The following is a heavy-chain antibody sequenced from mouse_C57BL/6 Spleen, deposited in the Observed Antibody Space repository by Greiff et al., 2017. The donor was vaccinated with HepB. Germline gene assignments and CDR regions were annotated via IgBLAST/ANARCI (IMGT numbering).Heavy chain of an antibody. V-gene: IGHV1-55*01. J-gene: IGHJ4*01. CDR1: GYTFTSYW. CDR3: ARRKSPYYSNYNYAMDY. CDR2: IYPGSGST. D-gene: IGHD2-5*01. Sequence: QVQLQQPGAELVKPGASVKMSCKASGYTFTSYWITWVKQRPGQGLEWIGDIYPGSGSTNYNEKFKSKATLTVDTSSSTAYMQLSSLTSEDSAVYYGARRKSPYYSNYNYAMDYWGQGTSVTVSS.